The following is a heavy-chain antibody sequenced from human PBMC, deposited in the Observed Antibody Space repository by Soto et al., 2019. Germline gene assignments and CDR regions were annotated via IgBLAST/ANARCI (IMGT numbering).Heavy chain of an antibody. D-gene: IGHD2-15*01. Sequence: RASVKVSCKASGGTFSSYAIRWVRQAPGQGLEWMGGIIPIFGTANYAQKFQCRVTITADESTSTAHMELSSLRSEDTAVYYCARDYGHDCSGGSCYFYFWGQGTMVTVYS. CDR2: IIPIFGTA. J-gene: IGHJ4*02. V-gene: IGHV1-69*13. CDR1: GGTFSSYA. CDR3: ARDYGHDCSGGSCYFYF.